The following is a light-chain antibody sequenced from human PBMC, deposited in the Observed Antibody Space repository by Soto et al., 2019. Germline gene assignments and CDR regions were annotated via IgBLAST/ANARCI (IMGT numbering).Light chain of an antibody. Sequence: DIKMTQSPSSLSASVGDRVTITCQASQDIRNFLNWYQQKPGKAPKLLISDASSLEAGVPQRFSGSGFGTDFTLAISSLQAEDFATYFCQQHFNLSPTFGPGTRLE. CDR3: QQHFNLSPT. CDR1: QDIRNF. J-gene: IGKJ5*01. CDR2: DAS. V-gene: IGKV1-33*01.